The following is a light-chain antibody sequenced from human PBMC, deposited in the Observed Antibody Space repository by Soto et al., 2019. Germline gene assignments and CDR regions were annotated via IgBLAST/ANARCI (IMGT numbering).Light chain of an antibody. V-gene: IGLV3-21*02. CDR3: QVWDTTSDQLYV. CDR1: NIGSGT. CDR2: DDS. J-gene: IGLJ1*01. Sequence: SYELTQPPSVSVAPGQTARITCGGHNIGSGTVHWYQQLPGQAPALVLYDDSDRPSGIPERFSGSNSANTATLTISRVEAGDEAAYYCQVWDTTSDQLYVFGTGTKVTVL.